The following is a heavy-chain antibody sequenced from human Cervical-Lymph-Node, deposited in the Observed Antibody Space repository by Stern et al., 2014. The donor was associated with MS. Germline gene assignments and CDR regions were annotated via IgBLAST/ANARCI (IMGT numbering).Heavy chain of an antibody. CDR2: IDWDDDK. J-gene: IGHJ4*02. CDR3: ARISWQLGDADF. Sequence: QITLKESGPALVKPTQTLTLTCTFSGFSLSASGMCVSWIRQPPGKALEWLARIDWDDDKFYNTSLRTRLTISKDTSKNQVVLTMTNMDPVDTATYYCARISWQLGDADFWGQGTLVTVSS. CDR1: GFSLSASGMC. D-gene: IGHD3-10*01. V-gene: IGHV2-70*04.